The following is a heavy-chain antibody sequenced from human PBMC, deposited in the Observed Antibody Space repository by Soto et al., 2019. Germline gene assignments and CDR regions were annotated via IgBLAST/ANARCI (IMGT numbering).Heavy chain of an antibody. D-gene: IGHD3-3*01. CDR1: GFTFSSYA. CDR3: ALDSIRFLEWLAWFDY. J-gene: IGHJ4*02. V-gene: IGHV3-23*01. CDR2: ISGSGGST. Sequence: GGSLRLSCAASGFTFSSYAMSWVRQAPGKGLEWVSAISGSGGSTYYADSVKGRFTISRDNSKNTLYLQMNSLRAEDTAVYYCALDSIRFLEWLAWFDYWGQGTLVTVSS.